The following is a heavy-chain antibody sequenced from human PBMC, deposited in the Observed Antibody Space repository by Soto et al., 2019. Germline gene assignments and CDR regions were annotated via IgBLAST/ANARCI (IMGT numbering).Heavy chain of an antibody. D-gene: IGHD3-22*01. V-gene: IGHV5-51*01. CDR2: IYPGDSDT. CDR1: GYIFSIYW. CDR3: ARPEIFSRSSDHNYLFDY. Sequence: GESLKISCKGSGYIFSIYWIGWVRQVPGKGLEWMGIIYPGDSDTRYNPSFQGQVTISVDKSTSTAYLRWNSLKASDTAIYYCARPEIFSRSSDHNYLFDYCGQGTLVPVYS. J-gene: IGHJ4*02.